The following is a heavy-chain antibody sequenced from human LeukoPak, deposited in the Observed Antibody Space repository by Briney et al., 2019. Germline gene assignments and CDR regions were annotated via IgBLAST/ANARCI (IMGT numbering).Heavy chain of an antibody. Sequence: GGSLRLSCAASGFTFSSYGMHWVRQAPGKGLEWVAFIRYDGSNKYYADSVKGRFTISRDNSKNTLFLLMNSLTREDTAVYYCARGVEVVAADVFDHWGQGSLVTVSS. V-gene: IGHV3-30*02. J-gene: IGHJ4*02. D-gene: IGHD2-2*01. CDR3: ARGVEVVAADVFDH. CDR2: IRYDGSNK. CDR1: GFTFSSYG.